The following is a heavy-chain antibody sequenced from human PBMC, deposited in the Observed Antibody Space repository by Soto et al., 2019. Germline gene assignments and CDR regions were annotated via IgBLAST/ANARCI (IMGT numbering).Heavy chain of an antibody. Sequence: QITLKESGPTLVKPTQTLTLTCTFSGFSLSTSGVGVGWIRQPPGKALEWLALIYWDDDKRYSPSLKSRLTIXKXXSKNQVVLTMTNMDPVDTATYYCAHRQWLEYYFDYWGQGTLVTVSS. CDR3: AHRQWLEYYFDY. J-gene: IGHJ4*02. CDR2: IYWDDDK. D-gene: IGHD6-19*01. V-gene: IGHV2-5*02. CDR1: GFSLSTSGVG.